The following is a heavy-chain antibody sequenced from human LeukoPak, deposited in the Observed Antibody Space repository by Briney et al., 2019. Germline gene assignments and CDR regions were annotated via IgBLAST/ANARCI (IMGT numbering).Heavy chain of an antibody. CDR3: TTSSVLVVSTISGRF. Sequence: GGSLRLSCSASGFTFSIAWMSWVRQAPGKGLQWVGRIKSKTDGGTTDYAAPVKGRFTISRDDSKNTLYLQMNSLNTEDTAVYYCTTSSVLVVSTISGRFWDHGTLVPVTS. CDR2: IKSKTDGGTT. V-gene: IGHV3-15*01. D-gene: IGHD2-8*02. J-gene: IGHJ4*01. CDR1: GFTFSIAW.